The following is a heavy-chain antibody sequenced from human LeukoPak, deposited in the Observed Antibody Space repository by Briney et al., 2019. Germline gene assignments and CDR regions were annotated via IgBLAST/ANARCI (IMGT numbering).Heavy chain of an antibody. J-gene: IGHJ5*02. Sequence: SQTLSLTCTVSGGSISSGGYYWSWIRQHPGKGLEWIGYIYYSGSTYYNPSLKSRVTISIDTSKIQFSLRLSSVTAADTAVYYCARGIYSGYDRDSWFDPWGQGTLVTVSS. CDR1: GGSISSGGYY. D-gene: IGHD5-12*01. CDR3: ARGIYSGYDRDSWFDP. V-gene: IGHV4-31*03. CDR2: IYYSGST.